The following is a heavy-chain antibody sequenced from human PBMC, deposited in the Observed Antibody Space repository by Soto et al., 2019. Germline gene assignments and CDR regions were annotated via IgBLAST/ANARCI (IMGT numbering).Heavy chain of an antibody. CDR1: GGTLNNYA. V-gene: IGHV1-69*01. J-gene: IGHJ6*02. Sequence: QVLLVQSGAEVKKPGSSVKVSCKASGGTLNNYAISWVRQAPGQGLEWMGGIIPIFGTPNYALKFQGRVKINADESKKTVYMELSSLRDEDTAIYFCARGGLSPGSCGGGGCHSDYYYGLDVWGQGTSVTVSS. D-gene: IGHD2-15*01. CDR3: ARGGLSPGSCGGGGCHSDYYYGLDV. CDR2: IIPIFGTP.